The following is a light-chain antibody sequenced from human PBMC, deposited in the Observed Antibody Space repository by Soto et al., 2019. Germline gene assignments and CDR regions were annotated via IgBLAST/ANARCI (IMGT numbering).Light chain of an antibody. V-gene: IGKV3-20*01. CDR1: QSVSSSY. CDR3: QQYGRSPLT. CDR2: SSS. Sequence: EFVLTQSPGTLSLSPGERATLSCRASQSVSSSYLAWYQQKPGQAPRLLIYSSSNRATGIPDRFSGGGSGTDFTLTISRLEPADFAVYYCQQYGRSPLTFGGGTKVDIK. J-gene: IGKJ4*01.